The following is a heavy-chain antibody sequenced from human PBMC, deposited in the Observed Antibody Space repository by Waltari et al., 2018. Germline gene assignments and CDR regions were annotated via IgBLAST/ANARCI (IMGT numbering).Heavy chain of an antibody. CDR3: ARIIRDGPSGFYGIAAFDL. Sequence: DVQLVETGGGLIQPGGSLRLSCSVSGFTVSDTYMTWVRQAPAKGLGWVSGIYSGGNTYYAASVTGRFTISRDNINNILFLQMNNLRAEDTATYYCARIIRDGPSGFYGIAAFDLWGQGTMVTVSS. V-gene: IGHV3-53*02. CDR2: IYSGGNT. J-gene: IGHJ3*01. CDR1: GFTVSDTY. D-gene: IGHD3-22*01.